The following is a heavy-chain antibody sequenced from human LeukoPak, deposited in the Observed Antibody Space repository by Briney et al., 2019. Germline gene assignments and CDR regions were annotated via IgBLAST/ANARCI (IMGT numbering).Heavy chain of an antibody. CDR3: ARGGIAAAGSFDY. CDR2: ISSSSSYT. V-gene: IGHV3-11*06. CDR1: GFTPSDYY. Sequence: SLRPSCALSGFTPSDYYIGWVRQAPGNGLEWVSYISSSSSYTNYADSVKGRFTISRDNAKNSLYLQMNSLRAADTAVYYCARGGIAAAGSFDYWGQGTLVTVSS. J-gene: IGHJ4*02. D-gene: IGHD6-13*01.